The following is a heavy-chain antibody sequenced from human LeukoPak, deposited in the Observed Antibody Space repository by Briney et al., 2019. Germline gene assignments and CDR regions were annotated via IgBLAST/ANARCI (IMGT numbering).Heavy chain of an antibody. J-gene: IGHJ4*02. D-gene: IGHD5-24*01. Sequence: WETLSLTCTVSGGSISSYYWSWIRQPAGKGLEWIGRIYTSGSTNYNPSLKSRVTISVDTSKNQFSLKLSSVTAADTAVYYCATHRDGYNWDYFDYWGQGTLVTVSS. CDR1: GGSISSYY. V-gene: IGHV4-4*07. CDR2: IYTSGST. CDR3: ATHRDGYNWDYFDY.